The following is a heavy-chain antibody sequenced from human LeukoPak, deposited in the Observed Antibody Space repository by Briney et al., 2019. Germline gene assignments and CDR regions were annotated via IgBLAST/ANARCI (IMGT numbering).Heavy chain of an antibody. V-gene: IGHV4-34*01. Sequence: SETLSLTCAVYGGSFSGYFWSWIRQPPGKGLEWIGEINHSGSNNYNPSLKSRVTISVDTSKNQYSLELSSVTAADTAVYYCARHLRSGAVDYWGQGTLVTVSS. D-gene: IGHD4-17*01. CDR1: GGSFSGYF. CDR2: INHSGSN. J-gene: IGHJ4*02. CDR3: ARHLRSGAVDY.